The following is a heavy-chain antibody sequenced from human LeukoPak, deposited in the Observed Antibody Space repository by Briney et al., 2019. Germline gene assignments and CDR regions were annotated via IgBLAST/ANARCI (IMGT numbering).Heavy chain of an antibody. CDR1: GFTFSGYD. D-gene: IGHD6-19*01. V-gene: IGHV3-13*01. J-gene: IGHJ5*01. CDR2: IDIAGDT. Sequence: PGGSLRLSCAASGFTFSGYDMHWVRQPPGKGLEWVSTIDIAGDTYYPDSVKGRLTISRQNGKNSLYLQMNSLRAEDTAVYYCTRTSLSGWFDSWGQGTLVTVSS. CDR3: TRTSLSGWFDS.